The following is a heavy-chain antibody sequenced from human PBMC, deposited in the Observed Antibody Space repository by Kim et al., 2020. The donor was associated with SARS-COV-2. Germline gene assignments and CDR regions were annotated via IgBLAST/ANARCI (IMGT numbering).Heavy chain of an antibody. CDR2: ISSSGSTI. CDR3: ARDLKTLLWFRELEEYYYYGMDV. V-gene: IGHV3-48*03. D-gene: IGHD3-10*01. J-gene: IGHJ6*02. CDR1: GFTFSSYE. Sequence: GGSLRLSCAASGFTFSSYEMNWVRQAPGKGLEWVSYISSSGSTIYYADSVKGRFTISRDNAKNSLYLQMNSLRAEDTAVYYCARDLKTLLWFRELEEYYYYGMDVWGQGTTVTVSS.